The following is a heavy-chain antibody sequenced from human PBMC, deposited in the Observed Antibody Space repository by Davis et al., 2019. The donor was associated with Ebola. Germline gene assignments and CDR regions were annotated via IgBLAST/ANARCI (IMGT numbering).Heavy chain of an antibody. CDR3: ARVDVDTAMVRYYYYGMDV. V-gene: IGHV1-69*13. CDR1: GGTFSSYA. J-gene: IGHJ6*02. D-gene: IGHD5-18*01. CDR2: IIPIFGTA. Sequence: SVKVSCKASGGTFSSYAISWVRQAPGQGLEWMGGIIPIFGTANYAQKFQGRVTITAHESTSTAYMELSSLRSEDTAVYYCARVDVDTAMVRYYYYGMDVWGQGTTVTVSS.